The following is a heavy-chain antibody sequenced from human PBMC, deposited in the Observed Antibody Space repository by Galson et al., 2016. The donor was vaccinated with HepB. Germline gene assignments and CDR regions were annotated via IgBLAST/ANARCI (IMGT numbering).Heavy chain of an antibody. CDR3: ARELDHSFYFDY. D-gene: IGHD1-14*01. Sequence: SVKVSCKASGYGFTIYDINWVRQATGQGLEWMGWMNPASGDTGYAQEFQDRITMTRDTSTSTVYMELISLRSEDTAVYYCARELDHSFYFDYWGQGTLLTVSS. CDR1: GYGFTIYD. V-gene: IGHV1-8*01. J-gene: IGHJ4*02. CDR2: MNPASGDT.